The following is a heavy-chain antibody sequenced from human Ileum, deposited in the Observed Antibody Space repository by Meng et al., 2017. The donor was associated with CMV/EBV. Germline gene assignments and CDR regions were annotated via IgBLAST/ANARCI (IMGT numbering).Heavy chain of an antibody. Sequence: GESLKISCAASGFTFSRHIMNWVRQAPGKGLEWVSSISSSSSYIYYVDSVLGRFTISRDNSKNTLYLQMNSLRAEDTAIYYYATDPNGDYIGAFEIWGQGTLVTVSS. D-gene: IGHD4-17*01. CDR3: ATDPNGDYIGAFEI. J-gene: IGHJ3*02. CDR1: GFTFSRHI. V-gene: IGHV3-21*04. CDR2: ISSSSSYI.